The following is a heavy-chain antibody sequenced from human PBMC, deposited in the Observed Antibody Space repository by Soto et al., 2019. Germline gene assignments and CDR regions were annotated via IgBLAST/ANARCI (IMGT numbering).Heavy chain of an antibody. Sequence: ASVKVSCKASGGTFSSYAISWVRQAPGQGLEWMGGIIPIFGTANYAQKFQGRVTITADESTSTAYMELSRLRSEDTAVYYCARDFKVRGSYHQSDYWGQGNLVTVSS. J-gene: IGHJ4*02. D-gene: IGHD1-26*01. CDR1: GGTFSSYA. CDR2: IIPIFGTA. V-gene: IGHV1-69*13. CDR3: ARDFKVRGSYHQSDY.